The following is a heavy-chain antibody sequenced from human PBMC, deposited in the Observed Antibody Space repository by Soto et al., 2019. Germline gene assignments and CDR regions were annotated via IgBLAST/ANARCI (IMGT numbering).Heavy chain of an antibody. CDR2: ISGSGGST. CDR1: GFTFSSSV. D-gene: IGHD3-3*01. Sequence: GGSLRLSCAASGFTFSSSVMSWVRQAPGKGLEWVSAISGSGGSTYYADSVKGRFTISRDNSKNTLYLQMDSLRAEDTAVYSCAKGPTIFGVVIIMEYYYGIDVWGQGTTVTVSS. V-gene: IGHV3-23*01. CDR3: AKGPTIFGVVIIMEYYYGIDV. J-gene: IGHJ6*02.